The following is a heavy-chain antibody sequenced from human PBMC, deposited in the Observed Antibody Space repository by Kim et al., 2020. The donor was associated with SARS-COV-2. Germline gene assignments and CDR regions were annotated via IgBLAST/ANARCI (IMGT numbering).Heavy chain of an antibody. J-gene: IGHJ4*02. CDR1: GARVSSRSAA. D-gene: IGHD2-21*01. Sequence: GARVSSRSAAWNWVRQSPSRGLGWLGRTYYRSKWNNDYSVSVRGRITINPDTSKNLFSLQLNSVTPEDTAVYYCARGDGNSFDFWGPGNLAT. CDR3: ARGDGNSFDF. V-gene: IGHV6-1*01. CDR2: TYYRSKWNN.